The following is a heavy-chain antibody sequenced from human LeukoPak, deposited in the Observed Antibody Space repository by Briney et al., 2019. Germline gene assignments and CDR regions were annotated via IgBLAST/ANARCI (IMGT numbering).Heavy chain of an antibody. CDR1: GGSISSGDYY. CDR3: ARDQGWFGASGSDY. CDR2: IYYSGST. D-gene: IGHD3-10*01. J-gene: IGHJ4*02. V-gene: IGHV4-30-4*08. Sequence: PSETLSLTCTVSGGSISSGDYYWSWIRQPPGKGLEWIRYIYYSGSTYYNPSLKSRVTISVDTSKNQFSLKLSSVTAADTAVYYCARDQGWFGASGSDYWGQGTLVTVSS.